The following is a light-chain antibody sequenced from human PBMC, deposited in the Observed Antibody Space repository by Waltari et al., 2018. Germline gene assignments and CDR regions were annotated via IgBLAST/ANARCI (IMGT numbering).Light chain of an antibody. V-gene: IGLV1-44*01. CDR1: SSNIGTNR. Sequence: QSVLTQPPSASGTPGQRVTISCSGSSSNIGTNRVTWYQQLPGTAPKLLIYGHNQRPTGVPDRFSGSKSGSSASLAISGLQSEDEADYYCAAWDDSLSGLVFGGGTKVTVL. CDR2: GHN. J-gene: IGLJ3*02. CDR3: AAWDDSLSGLV.